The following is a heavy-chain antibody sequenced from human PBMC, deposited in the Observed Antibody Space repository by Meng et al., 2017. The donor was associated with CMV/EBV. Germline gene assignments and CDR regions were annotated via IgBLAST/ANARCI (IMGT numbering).Heavy chain of an antibody. D-gene: IGHD2-21*01. CDR2: IYGSGNT. CDR3: AREIPQAWAS. CDR1: GFSVSSNY. Sequence: EMRLVESWGGLVQPGGSLRLSCTASGFSVSSNYMSWVRQAPGKGLEWISIIYGSGNTYYGDSVKGRFTISRDNFRNTLYLQMNSLRAEDTAVYYCAREIPQAWASWGQGTLVTVSS. V-gene: IGHV3-66*01. J-gene: IGHJ5*02.